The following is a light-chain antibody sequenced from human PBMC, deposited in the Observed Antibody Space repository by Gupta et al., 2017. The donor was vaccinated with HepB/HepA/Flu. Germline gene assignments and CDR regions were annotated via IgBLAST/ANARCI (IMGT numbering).Light chain of an antibody. CDR2: AAS. V-gene: IGKV1-39*01. Sequence: DIQMTQSPSSLSASVGDSVTITCRASQSISSYLNWYQQIPGKVPKLLISAASSLQSGVPSRFSGSGSGTDFTLTISSLQPEDFATYYGQQSYSTLPLTFGGGTKVEI. J-gene: IGKJ4*01. CDR1: QSISSY. CDR3: QQSYSTLPLT.